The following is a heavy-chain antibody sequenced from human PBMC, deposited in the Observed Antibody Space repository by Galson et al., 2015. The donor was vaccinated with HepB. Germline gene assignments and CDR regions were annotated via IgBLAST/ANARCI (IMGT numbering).Heavy chain of an antibody. J-gene: IGHJ4*02. CDR2: ISSSSSYT. Sequence: SLRLSCAASGFTFSDYYMSWIRQAPGKGLEWVSYISSSSSYTNYADSVKGRFTISRDNAKNSLYLQMNSLRAEDTAVYYCARVAEDDFWSGYYSYYFDYWGQGTLVTVSS. D-gene: IGHD3-3*01. CDR1: GFTFSDYY. V-gene: IGHV3-11*06. CDR3: ARVAEDDFWSGYYSYYFDY.